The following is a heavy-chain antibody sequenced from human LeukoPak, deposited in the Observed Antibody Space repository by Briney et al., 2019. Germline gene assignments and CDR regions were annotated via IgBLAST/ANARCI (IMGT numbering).Heavy chain of an antibody. CDR2: MNPNSGNT. CDR3: ARGPKWSGSYYYFDY. D-gene: IGHD1-26*01. J-gene: IGHJ4*02. Sequence: ASVKVSCKTSGYTFPSYDINWVRQATGQGLEWMGWMNPNSGNTGYAQKFQGRVTITRNTSITTAYMELSSLRSEDTAVYYCARGPKWSGSYYYFDYWGQGTLVTVSS. V-gene: IGHV1-8*01. CDR1: GYTFPSYD.